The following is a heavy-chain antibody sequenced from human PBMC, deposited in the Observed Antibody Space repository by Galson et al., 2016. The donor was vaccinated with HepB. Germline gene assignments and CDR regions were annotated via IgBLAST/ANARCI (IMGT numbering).Heavy chain of an antibody. D-gene: IGHD3-3*02. V-gene: IGHV3-11*06. CDR2: ISGNNIYT. CDR1: GFGFSDYY. J-gene: IGHJ6*02. CDR3: ARDVSDYDYYGLDV. Sequence: SLRLSCAASGFGFSDYYMSWVRQAPGKGLEWISYISGNNIYTNYAASVKGRFTISRDNAKNSVYLPMNSLRAEDTAVYYCARDVSDYDYYGLDVWGQGTTVTVSS.